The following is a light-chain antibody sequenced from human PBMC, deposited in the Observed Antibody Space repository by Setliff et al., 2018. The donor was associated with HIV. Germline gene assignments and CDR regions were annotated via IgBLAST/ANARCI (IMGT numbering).Light chain of an antibody. V-gene: IGLV2-23*02. Sequence: QSLLTPPASVSGSPGQSSTISCTGTRSDMGTYELVSWYRQYPGHAPKLIIYVVNRRPAGVSARSSGSKSGNTASLTISGLRAEDEATYYCCSYTSSTTYGFGTGTKVTVL. J-gene: IGLJ1*01. CDR1: RSDMGTYEL. CDR3: CSYTSSTTYG. CDR2: VVN.